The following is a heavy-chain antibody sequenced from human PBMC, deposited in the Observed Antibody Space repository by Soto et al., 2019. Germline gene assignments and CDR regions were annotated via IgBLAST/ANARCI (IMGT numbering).Heavy chain of an antibody. V-gene: IGHV4-34*01. CDR1: GGSFSGYY. J-gene: IGHJ4*02. CDR2: INHSGST. Sequence: SETLSLTCAVYGGSFSGYYWSWIRQPPGKGLEWIGEINHSGSTNYNPSLKSRVTISVDTSKNQFSLKLSSVTAADTAVYYCARHNYYGSSGYYQGGVDYWGQG. CDR3: ARHNYYGSSGYYQGGVDY. D-gene: IGHD3-22*01.